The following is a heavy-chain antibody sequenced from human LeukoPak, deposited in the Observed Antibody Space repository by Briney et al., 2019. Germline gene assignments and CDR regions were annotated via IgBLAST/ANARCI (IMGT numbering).Heavy chain of an antibody. CDR1: GFTFSSYA. J-gene: IGHJ4*02. Sequence: GGSPRLSCAASGFTFSSYAMSWVRQAPGKGLEWVSAISGSGGSTYYADSVKGRFTVSRDNSKSTLYLQMNSLRAEDTAVYYCAKAVVVLSEIDYWGQGTLVTVSS. D-gene: IGHD2-15*01. V-gene: IGHV3-23*01. CDR3: AKAVVVLSEIDY. CDR2: ISGSGGST.